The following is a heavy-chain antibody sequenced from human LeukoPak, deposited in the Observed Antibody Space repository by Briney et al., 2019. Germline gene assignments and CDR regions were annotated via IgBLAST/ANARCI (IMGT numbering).Heavy chain of an antibody. CDR1: GFTFSSYA. CDR3: ANAYGSGSYYNVGDY. V-gene: IGHV3-23*01. J-gene: IGHJ4*02. D-gene: IGHD3-10*01. CDR2: ISGSGGST. Sequence: GGSLRLSCAASGFTFSSYAMSWVRQAPGKGLEWVSAISGSGGSTYYADTVKGRFTISRDNSKNTLYLQMNSLRAEDTAVYYCANAYGSGSYYNVGDYWGQGTLVTVSS.